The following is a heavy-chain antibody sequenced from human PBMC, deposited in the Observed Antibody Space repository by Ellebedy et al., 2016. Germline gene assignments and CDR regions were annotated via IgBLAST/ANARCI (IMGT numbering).Heavy chain of an antibody. CDR3: AGYGDYDAQAFDI. V-gene: IGHV3-74*01. CDR1: GFTFSSYW. D-gene: IGHD4-17*01. Sequence: GESLKISCAVSGFTFSSYWMYWVRQAPGKGLVWVSRINIDGRNTSYADSVKGRFTISRDNAKNTLYLQMNSLRAEDTAVYYCAGYGDYDAQAFDIWGQGTMVTVSS. J-gene: IGHJ3*02. CDR2: INIDGRNT.